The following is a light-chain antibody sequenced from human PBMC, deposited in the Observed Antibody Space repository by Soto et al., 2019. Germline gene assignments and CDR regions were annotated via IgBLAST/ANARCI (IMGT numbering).Light chain of an antibody. CDR3: NSYTSSSTYV. CDR2: EVS. CDR1: SSDVGSYNR. J-gene: IGLJ1*01. V-gene: IGLV2-18*02. Sequence: SVLTQPPSVSGSPGQSVTISCTGTSSDVGSYNRVSWYQQPPGTAPKLMIYEVSNRPSGVPDRFSGSKSGNTASLTISGLQAEDEADYYCNSYTSSSTYVFGTGTTVTV.